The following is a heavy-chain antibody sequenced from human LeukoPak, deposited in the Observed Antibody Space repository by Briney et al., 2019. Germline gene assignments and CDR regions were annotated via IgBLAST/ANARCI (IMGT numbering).Heavy chain of an antibody. CDR2: IYYSGTT. CDR1: GGSISTSSYC. D-gene: IGHD4-17*01. CDR3: ARHKFDYGTRYFDY. V-gene: IGHV4-39*01. Sequence: KPSETLSLTCTVSGGSISTSSYCWGWIRQPPGKGLEWIGSIYYSGTTYYNPSLKSRVTISVDTSKSQFSLKPSSVTAADTAVYYCARHKFDYGTRYFDYWGQGTLVTVSS. J-gene: IGHJ4*02.